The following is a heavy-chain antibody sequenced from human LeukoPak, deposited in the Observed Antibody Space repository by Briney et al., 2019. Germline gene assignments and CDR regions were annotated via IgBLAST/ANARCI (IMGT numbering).Heavy chain of an antibody. CDR1: GFTVSSNY. Sequence: GGSLRLSCAASGFTVSSNYMSWVRQAPGKGLEWVSVIYSGGTTFYADSVKGRFTIFRDISNNMLYLEMNSLRAEDTAVYYCARGPHKPDWGQGTLVTVSS. J-gene: IGHJ4*02. CDR3: ARGPHKPD. V-gene: IGHV3-53*01. CDR2: IYSGGTT.